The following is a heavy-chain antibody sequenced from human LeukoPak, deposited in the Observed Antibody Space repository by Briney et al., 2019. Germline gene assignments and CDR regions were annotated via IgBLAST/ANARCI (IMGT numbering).Heavy chain of an antibody. CDR2: ISGSGGST. Sequence: GGSLRLSCAASGFTFSSYAMSWVRQAPGKGLEWVSAISGSGGSTYYADSVKGRFTTSRDNSKNTLYLQMNSLRAEDTAVYYCAKLRDDCSSTSCLTFDYWGQGTLVTVSS. CDR1: GFTFSSYA. J-gene: IGHJ4*02. V-gene: IGHV3-23*01. D-gene: IGHD2-2*01. CDR3: AKLRDDCSSTSCLTFDY.